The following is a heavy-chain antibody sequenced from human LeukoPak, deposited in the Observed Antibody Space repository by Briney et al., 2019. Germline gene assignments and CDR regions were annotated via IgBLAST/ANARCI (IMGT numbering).Heavy chain of an antibody. CDR2: INHSGST. CDR3: ARVTVAIIVVVYVLDY. J-gene: IGHJ4*02. D-gene: IGHD3-22*01. CDR1: GGSFSGYY. V-gene: IGHV4-34*01. Sequence: PSETLSLTCAVYGGSFSGYYWSWIRQPPGKGLEWIGEINHSGSTNYNPSLKSRVTISVDTSKNQFSLKLSSVAAADTAVYYCARVTVAIIVVVYVLDYWGQGTLVTVSS.